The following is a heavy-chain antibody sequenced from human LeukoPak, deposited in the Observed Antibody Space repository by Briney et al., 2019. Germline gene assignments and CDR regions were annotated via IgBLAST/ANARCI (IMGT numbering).Heavy chain of an antibody. D-gene: IGHD6-19*01. J-gene: IGHJ4*02. CDR1: GYTFTDYY. V-gene: IGHV1-2*02. CDR3: AREPGGWSPGNY. CDR2: INPNSGGT. Sequence: ASVKVSCKASGYTFTDYYIHWVRQAPGQGLEWMGWINPNSGGTYYAQTFQGRVTMTRAASINTAYMELSRLRSDDTAVYFCAREPGGWSPGNYWGQGTLVTVSS.